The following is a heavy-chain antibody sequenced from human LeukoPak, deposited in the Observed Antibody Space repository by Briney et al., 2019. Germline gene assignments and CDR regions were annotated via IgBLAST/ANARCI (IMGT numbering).Heavy chain of an antibody. V-gene: IGHV4-34*01. D-gene: IGHD6-13*01. CDR2: INHSGST. CDR1: GGSFSGYY. J-gene: IGHJ4*02. Sequence: SETLSLTCAVYGGSFSGYYWSWIRQPPGKGLEWIGEINHSGSTNYNPSLKSRVTISVDTSKNQFSLKLSSVTAADTAVYYCARGRGPRRYSSSWYGGWDYWGQGTLVTVSS. CDR3: ARGRGPRRYSSSWYGGWDY.